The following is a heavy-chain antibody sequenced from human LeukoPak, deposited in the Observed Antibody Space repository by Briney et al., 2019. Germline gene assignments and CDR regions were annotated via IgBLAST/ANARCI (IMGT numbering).Heavy chain of an antibody. D-gene: IGHD1-26*01. CDR1: GFTFDDYT. J-gene: IGHJ4*02. CDR3: AKDKGFGVGASNFDY. CDR2: ISWDGGST. V-gene: IGHV3-43*01. Sequence: GGSLRLSCAASGFTFDDYTMHWVRQAPGKGLEWVSLISWDGGSTYYADSVKGRFTISRDNSKNSLYLQMNSLRTEDTALYYCAKDKGFGVGASNFDYWGQGTLVTVSS.